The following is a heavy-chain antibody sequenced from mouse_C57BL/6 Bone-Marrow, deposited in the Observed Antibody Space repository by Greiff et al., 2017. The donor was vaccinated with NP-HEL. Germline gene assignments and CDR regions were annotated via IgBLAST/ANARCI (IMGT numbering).Heavy chain of an antibody. V-gene: IGHV5-6*02. CDR1: GFTFSSYG. CDR2: ISSGGSYT. J-gene: IGHJ4*01. Sequence: DVMLVESGGDLVKPGGCLKLSCAASGFTFSSYGMSWVRQTPDKRLEWVATISSGGSYTYYPDSVKGRFTISRDNAKNTLYLQMSSLKSEDTAMYYCARHTNAMDYWGQGTSVTVSS. CDR3: ARHTNAMDY. D-gene: IGHD1-1*01.